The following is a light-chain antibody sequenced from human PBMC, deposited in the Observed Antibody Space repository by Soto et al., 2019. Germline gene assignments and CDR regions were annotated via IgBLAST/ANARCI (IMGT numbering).Light chain of an antibody. J-gene: IGLJ2*01. CDR1: SSDVGGYNY. V-gene: IGLV2-8*01. CDR3: TSYAHSNILL. CDR2: EVS. Sequence: QSALTQPPSASGSPGQSVTISCTGTSSDVGGYNYVSWYQQHTGKAPKVMIYEVSKRPSGVPDRFSGSKSGNTASLTVSGLQAEDEAEYFCTSYAHSNILLIGGGTKLTVL.